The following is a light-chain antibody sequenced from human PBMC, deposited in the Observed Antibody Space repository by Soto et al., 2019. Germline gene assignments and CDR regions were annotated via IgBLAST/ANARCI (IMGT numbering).Light chain of an antibody. CDR1: RDIGNE. Sequence: IQMTQSPSSLSASVGDRVTITCRASRDIGNELGWYQQKPGKAPKHLIYAASILQSGVPSRFSGSGSGTDFTLTISSLQPEDFATYYCQQSYSTPTPPTFGQGTKLEIK. J-gene: IGKJ2*01. CDR3: QQSYSTPTPPT. CDR2: AAS. V-gene: IGKV1-39*01.